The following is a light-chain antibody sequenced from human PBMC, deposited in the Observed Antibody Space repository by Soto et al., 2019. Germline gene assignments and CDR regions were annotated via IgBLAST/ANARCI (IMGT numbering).Light chain of an antibody. CDR2: SND. CDR1: NSNIGSNI. V-gene: IGLV1-44*01. Sequence: QAVVTQPPSASGTPGQRVTISCSGSNSNIGSNIVNWYQQLPGSAPKLLIHSNDQRPSGVPDRFSGSKSGTSASLAISGLQSEDEADYYCAAWDDSLNGPVFGGGTNSPS. J-gene: IGLJ3*02. CDR3: AAWDDSLNGPV.